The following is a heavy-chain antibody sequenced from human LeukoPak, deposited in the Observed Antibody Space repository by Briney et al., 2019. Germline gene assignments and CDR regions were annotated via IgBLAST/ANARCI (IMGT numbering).Heavy chain of an antibody. CDR3: ARGTDRSETGY. J-gene: IGHJ4*02. CDR1: GGSFNDYF. Sequence: PSGTLSLTCAVYGGSFNDYFCSWIRQPPGKGLEWIGETSRGEGTHYSSSLRSRVIISVDTSKNQCSLKLSSVTAADTAVYYCARGTDRSETGYWGQGTLVTASS. CDR2: TSRGEGT. V-gene: IGHV4-34*01. D-gene: IGHD1-26*01.